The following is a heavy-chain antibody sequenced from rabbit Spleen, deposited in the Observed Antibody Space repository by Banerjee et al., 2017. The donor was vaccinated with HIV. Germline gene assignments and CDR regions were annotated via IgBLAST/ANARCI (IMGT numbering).Heavy chain of an antibody. CDR2: IYTGSSGST. CDR3: ARGGGGSDYIDGVFNL. Sequence: QEQLEESGGDLVKPGASLTLTCTASGFSFSSSYYMCWVRQAPGKGLEWIACIYTGSSGSTYYASWAKGRFTISKTSSTTVSLQMTSLTAADTATYFCARGGGGSDYIDGVFNLWGPGTLVTVS. V-gene: IGHV1S45*01. D-gene: IGHD8-1*01. CDR1: GFSFSSSYY. J-gene: IGHJ4*01.